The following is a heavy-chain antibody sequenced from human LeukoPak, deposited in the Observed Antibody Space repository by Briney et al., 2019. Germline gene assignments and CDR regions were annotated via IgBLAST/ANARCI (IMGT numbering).Heavy chain of an antibody. CDR3: AKAVAARWLDP. CDR1: GFTFSSYW. D-gene: IGHD6-19*01. Sequence: GGSLRLSCAASGFTFSSYWMSWVRQAPGKGLECVANIKEDGSEKNYVDSVKGRFTISRDNAKNSLYLQMNGLRAEDTAVYYCAKAVAARWLDPWGQGTLVIVSS. J-gene: IGHJ5*02. CDR2: IKEDGSEK. V-gene: IGHV3-7*01.